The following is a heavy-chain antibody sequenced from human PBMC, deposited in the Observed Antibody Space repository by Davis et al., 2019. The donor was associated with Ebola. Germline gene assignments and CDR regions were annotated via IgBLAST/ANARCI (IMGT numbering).Heavy chain of an antibody. V-gene: IGHV4-59*01. CDR2: IYYSGST. Sequence: MPSETLSLTCTVSGGSISSYYWSWIRQPPGRGLEWIGYIYYSGSTNYNPSLKSRVTISVDTSKNQFSLKLSSVTAADTAVYYCARRRSWFDPWGQGTLVSVSS. CDR3: ARRRSWFDP. CDR1: GGSISSYY. J-gene: IGHJ5*02.